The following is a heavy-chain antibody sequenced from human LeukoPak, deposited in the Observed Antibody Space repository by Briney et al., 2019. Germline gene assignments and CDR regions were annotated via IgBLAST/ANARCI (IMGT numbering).Heavy chain of an antibody. CDR3: AKSDLNYGGNPDY. CDR1: GFIFSSYA. D-gene: IGHD4-23*01. Sequence: GGSLRLSCAASGFIFSSYAMSWVRQAPGKGLECVSTISGSGGSTYYADSVKGRFTISRDNSKNTLYLQMNSLRAEDTAVYYCAKSDLNYGGNPDYWGQGTLVTVSS. CDR2: ISGSGGST. V-gene: IGHV3-23*01. J-gene: IGHJ4*02.